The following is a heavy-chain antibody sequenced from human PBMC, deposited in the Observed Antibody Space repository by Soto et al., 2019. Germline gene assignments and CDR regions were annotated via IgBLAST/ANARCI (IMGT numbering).Heavy chain of an antibody. CDR2: IIPLLNTQ. J-gene: IGHJ6*02. CDR3: ARESSSPNYYYYGMDV. V-gene: IGHV1-69*01. Sequence: QVQLVQSGGEVKKPGSSVKVSCRASGGTFSSYAVSWVRQAPGQGLEWMGVIIPLLNTQKYAPKFQDRVTITADASAKIAYMELSSLRSEDTAVYYCARESSSPNYYYYGMDVWGQGTTVTVSS. D-gene: IGHD6-6*01. CDR1: GGTFSSYA.